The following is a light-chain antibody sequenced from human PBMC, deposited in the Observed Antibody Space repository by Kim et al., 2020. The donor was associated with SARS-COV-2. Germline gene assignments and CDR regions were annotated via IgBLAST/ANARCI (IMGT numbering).Light chain of an antibody. V-gene: IGLV2-14*01. CDR1: SSDVGGYNY. Sequence: QSALTQPASVSGSPGQSITISCTGTSSDVGGYNYVSWYQQHPGKAPKLMIYDVSKRPSGVSNRFSGSKSGNTASLTISGLQAEDEADYYCSSYTSSSYVVFGGGTQLTVL. CDR3: SSYTSSSYVV. CDR2: DVS. J-gene: IGLJ2*01.